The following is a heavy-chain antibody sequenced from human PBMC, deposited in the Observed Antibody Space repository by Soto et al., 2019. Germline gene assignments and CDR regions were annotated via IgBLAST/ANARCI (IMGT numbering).Heavy chain of an antibody. CDR2: ISAYNGNT. CDR1: GYTFTSYG. V-gene: IGHV1-18*01. D-gene: IGHD2-2*01. CDR3: ARSTFVVVPYYYYYMDV. J-gene: IGHJ6*03. Sequence: ASVKVSCKASGYTFTSYGISWVRQAPGQGLEWMGWISAYNGNTNYAQKLQGRVTMTTDTSTSTAYMELRSLRSDDTAVYYCARSTFVVVPYYYYYMDVWGKGTTVTVSS.